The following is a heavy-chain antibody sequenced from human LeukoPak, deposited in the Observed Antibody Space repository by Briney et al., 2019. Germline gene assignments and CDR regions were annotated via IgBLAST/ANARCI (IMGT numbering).Heavy chain of an antibody. D-gene: IGHD6-6*01. V-gene: IGHV4-39*01. CDR3: AQQGVSSIAARRGWFDP. Sequence: SETLSLTCTVSGGSISSSSYYWGWIRQPPGKGLEWIGSIYYSGSTYYNPSLKSRVTISVDTSKNQFSLKLSSVTAADTAVYHCAQQGVSSIAARRGWFDPWGQGTLVTVSS. J-gene: IGHJ5*02. CDR1: GGSISSSSYY. CDR2: IYYSGST.